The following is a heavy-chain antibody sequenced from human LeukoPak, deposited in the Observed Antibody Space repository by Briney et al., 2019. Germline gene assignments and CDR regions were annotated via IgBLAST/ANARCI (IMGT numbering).Heavy chain of an antibody. J-gene: IGHJ6*02. D-gene: IGHD5-24*01. CDR1: GFTFTDYY. CDR3: ARDNGEMATIYYYGMDV. Sequence: GSLKLSCAASGFTFTDYYLGWIRQPPRKGLEWIGEINYSGSTNYNPSLKSRVTISVDTSKNQFSLKLSSVTAADTAVYYCARDNGEMATIYYYGMDVWGQGTTVTVSS. CDR2: INYSGST. V-gene: IGHV4-34*01.